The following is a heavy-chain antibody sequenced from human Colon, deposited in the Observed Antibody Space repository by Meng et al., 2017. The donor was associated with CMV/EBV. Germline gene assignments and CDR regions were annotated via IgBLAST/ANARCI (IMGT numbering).Heavy chain of an antibody. Sequence: QIPLKESGPPPVKPPQTLTLTCTFSGFSLNTYEVGVGWFRQPPGKAPEWLALIYWDDDKRYRSSLGNRLTLTHDASKNQVVLTMTDMDPVDTATYYCAHKSLPAAFFDYWSQGTLVTVSS. D-gene: IGHD2-2*01. CDR3: AHKSLPAAFFDY. CDR2: IYWDDDK. J-gene: IGHJ4*02. CDR1: GFSLNTYEVG. V-gene: IGHV2-5*02.